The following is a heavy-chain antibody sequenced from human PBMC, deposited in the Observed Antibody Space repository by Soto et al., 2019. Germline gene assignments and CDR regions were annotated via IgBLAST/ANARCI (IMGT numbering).Heavy chain of an antibody. Sequence: AASVKVSCKASGYTFTGSYIHWVRQAPGQGLEWMGWINPDNGYTYYSEKLQGRVTMTRDTSISTVYMDLSRLTSDDTAVYYCARDDGSYLFDFWGQGTLVTVSS. J-gene: IGHJ4*02. CDR3: ARDDGSYLFDF. V-gene: IGHV1-2*02. CDR2: INPDNGYT. CDR1: GYTFTGSY.